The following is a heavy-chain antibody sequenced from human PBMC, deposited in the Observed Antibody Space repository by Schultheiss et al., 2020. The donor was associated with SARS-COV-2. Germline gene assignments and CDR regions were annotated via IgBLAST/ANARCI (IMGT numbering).Heavy chain of an antibody. J-gene: IGHJ6*01. CDR1: GFTFSNYA. Sequence: GGSLRLSCVVSGFTFSNYAMSWVRQAPGKGLEWVSVIYSGGSTYYADSVRGRFNVSRDNSKNTVYLQMKGLRAEDTAVYYCAKSSGKFFYYFSMDVWGQGTAVTVSS. CDR3: AKSSGKFFYYFSMDV. D-gene: IGHD3-3*01. V-gene: IGHV3-23*03. CDR2: IYSGGST.